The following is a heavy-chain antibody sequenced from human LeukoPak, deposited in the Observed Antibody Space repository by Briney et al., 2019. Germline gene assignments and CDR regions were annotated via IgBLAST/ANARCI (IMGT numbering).Heavy chain of an antibody. D-gene: IGHD5-12*01. J-gene: IGHJ4*02. CDR2: ISYDGSNK. V-gene: IGHV3-30*18. CDR3: AKGGYSGYESDY. CDR1: GFTFSSYG. Sequence: SGGSLRLSCAASGFTFSSYGMHWVRQAPGKGLEWVAVISYDGSNKYYADSVKGRFTISRDNSKNTLYLQMNSLRAEDTAVYYCAKGGYSGYESDYWGQGTLVTVSS.